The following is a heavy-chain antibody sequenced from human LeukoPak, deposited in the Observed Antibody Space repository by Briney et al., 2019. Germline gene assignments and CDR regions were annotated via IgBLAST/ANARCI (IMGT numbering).Heavy chain of an antibody. V-gene: IGHV4-30-4*01. D-gene: IGHD3-22*01. CDR1: GGSISSGDYY. J-gene: IGHJ5*02. Sequence: SETLSLTCTVSGGSISSGDYYWSLISQPPGKVLDWIAYMYYSGSTYYNPSLKSRVTMSADTSKNQLSLKLSSVTAADTAVYYCARPYYYDSRIDPWGQGILVTVSS. CDR3: ARPYYYDSRIDP. CDR2: MYYSGST.